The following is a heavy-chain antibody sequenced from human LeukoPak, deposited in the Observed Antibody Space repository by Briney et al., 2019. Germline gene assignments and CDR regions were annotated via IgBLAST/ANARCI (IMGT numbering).Heavy chain of an antibody. CDR1: GFTFSNYW. J-gene: IGHJ6*02. CDR2: INSDGSST. CDR3: ARDFGRSRDYGMDV. Sequence: GGSLRLSCAASGFTFSNYWMHWVRQAPGKGLVWVSRINSDGSSTTYADSVKGRFTISRDNAKNTLYLQMNSLRAEDTAVYYCARDFGRSRDYGMDVWGQGTTVTVSS. D-gene: IGHD3-3*01. V-gene: IGHV3-74*01.